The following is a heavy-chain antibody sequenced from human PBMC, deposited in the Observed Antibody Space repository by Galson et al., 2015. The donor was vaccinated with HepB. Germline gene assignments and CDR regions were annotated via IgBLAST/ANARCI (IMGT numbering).Heavy chain of an antibody. CDR3: ARGEWIDDYGDY. J-gene: IGHJ4*02. Sequence: SVKVSCKASGYTFSNSIIHWVRQAPGQRLEWMGWINGGNGKTKYSQNFQGRVTMTRDTSASTAYMELSSLRSEDTAVYYCARGEWIDDYGDYWGQGTLVTVSS. CDR1: GYTFSNSI. D-gene: IGHD3-3*01. V-gene: IGHV1-3*01. CDR2: INGGNGKT.